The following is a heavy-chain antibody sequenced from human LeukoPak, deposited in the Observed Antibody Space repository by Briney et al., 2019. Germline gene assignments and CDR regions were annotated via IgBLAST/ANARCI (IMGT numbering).Heavy chain of an antibody. CDR1: GGTISSYA. V-gene: IGHV1-69*04. CDR3: ARAPGVRDAFDI. D-gene: IGHD4-17*01. J-gene: IGHJ3*02. Sequence: ASVKVSCKASGGTISSYAISWVRQAPGQGLEWVGRIIPILGIANYAQKFQGRVTITADKSTSTAYLELSSRRSEDTAVYYCARAPGVRDAFDIWGQGTMVTVSS. CDR2: IIPILGIA.